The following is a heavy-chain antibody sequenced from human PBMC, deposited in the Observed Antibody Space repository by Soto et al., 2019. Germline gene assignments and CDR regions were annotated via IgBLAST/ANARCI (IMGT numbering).Heavy chain of an antibody. V-gene: IGHV3-30*18. CDR2: ISYDGSNK. CDR3: AKDSDTAMED. J-gene: IGHJ4*02. Sequence: QVQLVESGGGVVQPGRSLRLSCAASGFTFSSYGMHWVRQAPGKGLEWVAVISYDGSNKYYADSVKGRFTISRDNSKNTLYLQMNSLRAEDTAVYYCAKDSDTAMEDWGQGTLVTVSS. D-gene: IGHD5-18*01. CDR1: GFTFSSYG.